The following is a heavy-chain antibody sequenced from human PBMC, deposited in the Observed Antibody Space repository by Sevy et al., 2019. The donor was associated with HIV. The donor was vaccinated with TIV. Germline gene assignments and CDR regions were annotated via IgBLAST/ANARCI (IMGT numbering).Heavy chain of an antibody. D-gene: IGHD6-13*01. CDR1: GFTFSSYS. Sequence: GGSLRLSCAASGFTFSSYSMNWVRQAPGKGLEWVSSISSSSSYIYYAVSVKGRFTISRDNAKNSLYLQMNSLRSEDTAVYYCARDYSSGWYVSYYGMDVWGQGTTVTVSS. J-gene: IGHJ6*02. V-gene: IGHV3-21*01. CDR2: ISSSSSYI. CDR3: ARDYSSGWYVSYYGMDV.